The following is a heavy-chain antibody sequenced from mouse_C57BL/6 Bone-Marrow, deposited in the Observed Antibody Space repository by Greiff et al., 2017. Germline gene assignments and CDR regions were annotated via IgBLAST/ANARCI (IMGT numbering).Heavy chain of an antibody. CDR1: GFSLTSYG. V-gene: IGHV2-5*01. D-gene: IGHD1-1*01. Sequence: QVQLKESGPGLVQPSQSLSITCTVSGFSLTSYGVHWVRQSPGKGLEWLGVIWSGGSTDYNATFMSRLSLTKDNSKTQVFFKMNSLPADDTAIYYCAKNDGSTWFAYWGQGTLVTVSA. J-gene: IGHJ3*01. CDR2: IWSGGST. CDR3: AKNDGSTWFAY.